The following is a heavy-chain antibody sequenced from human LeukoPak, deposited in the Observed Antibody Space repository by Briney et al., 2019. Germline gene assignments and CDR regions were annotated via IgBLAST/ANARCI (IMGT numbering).Heavy chain of an antibody. D-gene: IGHD3-22*01. Sequence: SETLSLTCTVSGGSISSGSYYWGWIRQPPGKGLEWIGSIYYSGSTYYNPSLKSRVTISVDTSKNQFSLKLSSVTAADTAVYYCARLDSSGYYPQSYFDYWGQGTLVTVSS. V-gene: IGHV4-39*07. CDR3: ARLDSSGYYPQSYFDY. CDR1: GGSISSGSYY. CDR2: IYYSGST. J-gene: IGHJ4*02.